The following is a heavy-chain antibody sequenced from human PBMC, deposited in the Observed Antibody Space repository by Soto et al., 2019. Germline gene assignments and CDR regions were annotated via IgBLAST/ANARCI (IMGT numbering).Heavy chain of an antibody. J-gene: IGHJ4*02. D-gene: IGHD2-2*01. CDR2: INHSGST. Sequence: SETLSLTCAVYGGSFSGYYWSWLRQPPGKGLEWIGEINHSGSTNYNPSLKSRVTISVDTSKNQFSLKLSSVTAADTAVYYCARGRGADIVVVPAAMTGFDYWGQGTLVTVSS. CDR3: ARGRGADIVVVPAAMTGFDY. CDR1: GGSFSGYY. V-gene: IGHV4-34*01.